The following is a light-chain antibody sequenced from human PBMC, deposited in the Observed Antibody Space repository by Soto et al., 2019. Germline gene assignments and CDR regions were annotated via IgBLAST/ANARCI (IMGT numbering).Light chain of an antibody. Sequence: QSVLTQPASVSGSPGQSITISCTGTSSDVGSSNLVSWYQQHPGKAPKLMIHEVSQRPSGVSNRFSGSKSGNTASLTISGLQAEDEADYYCYSNAGGPWVFGGGTKLTVL. CDR2: EVS. CDR1: SSDVGSSNL. CDR3: YSNAGGPWV. V-gene: IGLV2-23*02. J-gene: IGLJ3*02.